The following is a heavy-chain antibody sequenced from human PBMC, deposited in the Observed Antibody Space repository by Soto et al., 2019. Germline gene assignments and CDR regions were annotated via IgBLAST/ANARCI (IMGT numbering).Heavy chain of an antibody. CDR2: ISGSGGST. Sequence: GGSLSLSCAASGFTFSSYAMSWVRQAPGKGLEWVSAISGSGGSTYYADSVKGRFTISRDNSKNTLYLQMNSLRAEDTAVYYCAKVLIVAGTAFDYWGQGTLVTVSS. J-gene: IGHJ4*02. D-gene: IGHD6-19*01. V-gene: IGHV3-23*01. CDR3: AKVLIVAGTAFDY. CDR1: GFTFSSYA.